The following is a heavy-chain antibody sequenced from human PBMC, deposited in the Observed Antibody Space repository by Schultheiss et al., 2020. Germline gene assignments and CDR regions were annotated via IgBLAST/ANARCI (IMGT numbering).Heavy chain of an antibody. CDR3: ASCLWSGGWYLCHH. CDR1: GGSISSGSYY. J-gene: IGHJ4*02. CDR2: MYTSGST. D-gene: IGHD6-19*01. V-gene: IGHV4-61*02. Sequence: SETLSLTCTVSGGSISSGSYYWSWIRQPAGKGLEWIGRMYTSGSTNYNPSLKSRVTMSVDTSKNQFSLKLSSVTAADTAVYYCASCLWSGGWYLCHHWGQGTLVTVSS.